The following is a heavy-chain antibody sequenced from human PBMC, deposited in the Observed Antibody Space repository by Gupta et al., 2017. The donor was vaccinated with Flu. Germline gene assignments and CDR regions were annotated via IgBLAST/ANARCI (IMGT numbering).Heavy chain of an antibody. D-gene: IGHD6-19*01. CDR3: ARDGFYIRGWYLMDV. V-gene: IGHV4-59*01. Sequence: VRQPPGKGLEWIGYIYYTGNTHYNPSLESRVTISLDASKNQISLNLNSVTAADTAVYYCARDGFYIRGWYLMDVWGQGTTVTVSS. CDR2: IYYTGNT. J-gene: IGHJ6*02.